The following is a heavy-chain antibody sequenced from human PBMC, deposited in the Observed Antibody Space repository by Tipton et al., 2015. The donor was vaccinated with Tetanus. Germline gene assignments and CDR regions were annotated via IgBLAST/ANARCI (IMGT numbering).Heavy chain of an antibody. CDR3: VRRWFGTQYYFGMDV. CDR2: INQDGSAE. D-gene: IGHD2/OR15-2a*01. J-gene: IGHJ6*02. CDR1: GFTFSNYW. V-gene: IGHV3-7*01. Sequence: SLRLSCAASGFTFSNYWMSWVRQAPGKGLEWVANINQDGSAEFYVDSVKGRFTISRDNSKNSLSLQMNSLRADDTAVYYCVRRWFGTQYYFGMDVWGQGTTVTVSS.